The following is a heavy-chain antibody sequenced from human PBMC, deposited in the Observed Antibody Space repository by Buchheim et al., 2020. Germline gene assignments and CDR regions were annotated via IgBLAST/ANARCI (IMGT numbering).Heavy chain of an antibody. CDR3: ASNPPGAY. Sequence: QVQLQQWGAGLLKPSETLSLTCAVYGGSFNGYYWSWIRQPPGKGLEWIGEINHSGISNYNPSLMSRVTISVDTSKKQFSMKLSPVTAADTAVYYCASNPPGAYWGQGTL. CDR2: INHSGIS. V-gene: IGHV4-34*01. CDR1: GGSFNGYY. J-gene: IGHJ4*02. D-gene: IGHD7-27*01.